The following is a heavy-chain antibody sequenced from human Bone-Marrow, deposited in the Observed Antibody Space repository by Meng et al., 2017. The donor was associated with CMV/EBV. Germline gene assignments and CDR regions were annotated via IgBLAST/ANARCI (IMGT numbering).Heavy chain of an antibody. V-gene: IGHV3-7*01. Sequence: GGSLRLSCAASGFTFSSYSMNWVRQAPGKGLEWVANIKQDGSEKYYVDSVKGRFTISRDNAKNSLYLQMNSLRAEDTAVYYCARGSFRVQTLYWGQGTLVTVSS. D-gene: IGHD3-10*01. CDR1: GFTFSSYS. J-gene: IGHJ4*02. CDR3: ARGSFRVQTLY. CDR2: IKQDGSEK.